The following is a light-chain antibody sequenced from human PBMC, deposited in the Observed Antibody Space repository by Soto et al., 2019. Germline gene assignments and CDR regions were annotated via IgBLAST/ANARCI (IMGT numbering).Light chain of an antibody. CDR1: QAISTW. V-gene: IGKV1D-12*01. J-gene: IGKJ1*01. Sequence: DTQMTQSPSSVSASVGDRVTITCRASQAISTWLAWYQQKPGKAPKLLIYAASTLQTGVPSRFSGSGSGTDFTLTISSLQPEDFATYYCQQDNSFPRTFGQGTKVEIK. CDR2: AAS. CDR3: QQDNSFPRT.